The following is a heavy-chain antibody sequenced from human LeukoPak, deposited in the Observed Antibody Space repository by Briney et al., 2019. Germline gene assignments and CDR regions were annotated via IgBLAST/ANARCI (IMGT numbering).Heavy chain of an antibody. D-gene: IGHD5-18*01. CDR1: GFTFSSYS. J-gene: IGHJ4*02. CDR2: ISSSSSYI. Sequence: GGSLRLSCAASGFTFSSYSMNWVRQAPGKGLEWVSSISSSSSYIYYADSVKGRFTISRDNAKNSLYLQMNSLRAEDTAVYYCARDPSRYGYFDYWGQGTLVTVPS. V-gene: IGHV3-21*01. CDR3: ARDPSRYGYFDY.